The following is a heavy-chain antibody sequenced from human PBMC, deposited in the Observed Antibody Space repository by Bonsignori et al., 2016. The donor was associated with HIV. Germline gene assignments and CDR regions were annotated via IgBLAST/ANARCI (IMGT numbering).Heavy chain of an antibody. D-gene: IGHD1-26*01. V-gene: IGHV3-15*01. CDR2: MKGRTDGGRT. J-gene: IGHJ4*02. CDR3: TTVTSGGVGGTSFDY. Sequence: WIRQPPGKGLEWVGRMKGRTDGGRTDYAAPVKGRFTISRDDSKTTLYLQMNSLKTEDTAVYYCTTVTSGGVGGTSFDYWGQGTLVTVSS.